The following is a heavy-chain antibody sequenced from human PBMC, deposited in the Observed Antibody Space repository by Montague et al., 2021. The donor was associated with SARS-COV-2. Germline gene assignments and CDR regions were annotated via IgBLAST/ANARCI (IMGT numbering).Heavy chain of an antibody. J-gene: IGHJ6*02. D-gene: IGHD6-25*01. Sequence: SLRLSCAASGFTFGDYALHWVRQAPGKGLEWVPAISWNSGYIDYAGSVKGRFTISRDNDKNSLYLEMNSLGAEDTALYYCAKGAAKTFYYNGMDVWGQGTTVTVSS. CDR2: ISWNSGYI. CDR3: AKGAAKTFYYNGMDV. CDR1: GFTFGDYA. V-gene: IGHV3-9*01.